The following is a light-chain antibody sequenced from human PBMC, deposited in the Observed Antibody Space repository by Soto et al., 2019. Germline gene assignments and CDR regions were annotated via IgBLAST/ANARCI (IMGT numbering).Light chain of an antibody. CDR3: SSYTSSSTPVV. V-gene: IGLV2-14*01. CDR2: DVS. Sequence: QSALTQPASVSGSPGQSITISCSGTSSDVGGHDYVSWYQQHPGKAPKLIIYDVSNRPSGVSDRFSGSKSGNSASLTISGLQAEDEADYYCSSYTSSSTPVVFGGGTKLTVL. CDR1: SSDVGGHDY. J-gene: IGLJ2*01.